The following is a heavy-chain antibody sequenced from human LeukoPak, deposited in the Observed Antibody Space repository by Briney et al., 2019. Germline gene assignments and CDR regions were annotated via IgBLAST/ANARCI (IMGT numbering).Heavy chain of an antibody. D-gene: IGHD3-10*01. V-gene: IGHV1-46*01. CDR2: INPSGGRT. J-gene: IGHJ4*02. CDR3: ARDLNPGGYFDY. CDR1: GYTFTSYY. Sequence: ASVKVSCKASGYTFTSYYMHWVRQAPGQGLEWMGIINPSGGRTSYAQKFQGRVTMTRDMSTSTVYMELSSLRSEDTAVYYCARDLNPGGYFDYWGQGTLVTVSS.